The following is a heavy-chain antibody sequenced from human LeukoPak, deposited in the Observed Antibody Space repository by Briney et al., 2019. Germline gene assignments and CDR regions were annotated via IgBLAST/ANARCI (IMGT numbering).Heavy chain of an antibody. CDR1: GFTFSSYA. CDR3: ATQVPSDPHFDY. CDR2: ISGSGGTT. D-gene: IGHD4/OR15-4a*01. Sequence: GGSLRFSCAASGFTFSSYAMSWVRQAPGKGLEWVSAISGSGGTTYCADSVKGRFTISRDNSKNTLYLQMNSLRAEDTAVYYCATQVPSDPHFDYWGQGTLVTVSS. J-gene: IGHJ4*02. V-gene: IGHV3-23*01.